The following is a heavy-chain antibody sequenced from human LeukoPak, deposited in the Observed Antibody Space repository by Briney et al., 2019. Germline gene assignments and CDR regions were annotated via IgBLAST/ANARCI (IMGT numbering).Heavy chain of an antibody. CDR1: GFTFSSYA. Sequence: GGSLRLSCAASGFTFSSYAMHWVREAPGKGLEWVAVISYDGSNKYYADSVKGRFTNSRDNSKNTLYLQMNSLRAEDTAVYYCARDHAVYYYGSGSYSALWGQGTLVTVSS. CDR2: ISYDGSNK. J-gene: IGHJ1*01. V-gene: IGHV3-30*04. D-gene: IGHD3-10*01. CDR3: ARDHAVYYYGSGSYSAL.